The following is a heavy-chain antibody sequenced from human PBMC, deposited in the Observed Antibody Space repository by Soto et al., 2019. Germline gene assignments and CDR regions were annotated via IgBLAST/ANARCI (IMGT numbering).Heavy chain of an antibody. D-gene: IGHD3-22*01. V-gene: IGHV4-59*08. J-gene: IGHJ3*02. CDR1: GGSISSYY. CDR2: IYYSGST. CDR3: ARLGSSGYFQGDAFDI. Sequence: SETLSLTCTVSGGSISSYYWSWIRQPPGKGLEWIGYIYYSGSTNYNPPLKSRVTISVDTSKNQFSLKLSSVTAADTAVYYCARLGSSGYFQGDAFDIWGQGTMVTVSS.